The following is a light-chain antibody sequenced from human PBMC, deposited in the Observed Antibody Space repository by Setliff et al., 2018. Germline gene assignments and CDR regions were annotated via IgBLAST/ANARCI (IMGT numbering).Light chain of an antibody. CDR1: SSDIGAYKY. V-gene: IGLV2-8*01. CDR2: EVS. J-gene: IGLJ1*01. Sequence: QSALTQPPSASGSPGQSLTISCTGTSSDIGAYKYVSWYQQHPGKAPKLMIYEVSQRPSGVPDRFSGSKAGNTASLTVSGLQADDEADYYCCSYAGGSTFAFGGGTKVTVL. CDR3: CSYAGGSTFA.